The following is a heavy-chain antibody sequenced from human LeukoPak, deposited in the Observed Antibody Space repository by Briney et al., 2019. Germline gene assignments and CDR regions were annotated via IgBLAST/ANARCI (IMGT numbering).Heavy chain of an antibody. CDR3: ARGGKQWRGGNYFDA. V-gene: IGHV1-3*03. J-gene: IGHJ4*02. Sequence: GASVKVSCKASGYTFTDYALHWVRQAPGQSLEWMGWITPGRGETRYSQEFQRRITFTRDTSASTVYMDLSYLRSEDTAVYYCARGGKQWRGGNYFDAWGQGTLVAVSS. CDR2: ITPGRGET. D-gene: IGHD6-19*01. CDR1: GYTFTDYA.